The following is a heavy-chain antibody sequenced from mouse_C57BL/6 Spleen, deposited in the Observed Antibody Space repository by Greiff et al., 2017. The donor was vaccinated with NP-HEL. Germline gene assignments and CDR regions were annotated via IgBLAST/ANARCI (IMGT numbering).Heavy chain of an antibody. D-gene: IGHD2-4*01. CDR2: IDPEDGET. CDR3: AISWDYAWYFDV. J-gene: IGHJ1*03. Sequence: EVQLQQSGAELVKPGASVKLSCTASGFNIKDYYMHWVKQRTEQGLEWSGRIDPEDGETKYAPKFQGKATITADTSSNTSYRQRSSLTSEDTAVYYWAISWDYAWYFDVWGTGTTVTVSS. V-gene: IGHV14-2*01. CDR1: GFNIKDYY.